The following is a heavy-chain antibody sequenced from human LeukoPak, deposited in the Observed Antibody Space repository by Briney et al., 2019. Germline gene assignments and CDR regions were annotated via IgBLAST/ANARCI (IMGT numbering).Heavy chain of an antibody. CDR3: ARGSDY. CDR1: GGTFSSYT. D-gene: IGHD6-13*01. V-gene: IGHV1-2*02. Sequence: SVKVSCKASGGTFSSYTISWVRQAPGQGLEWMGWINPNSGDTNYAQQFQGRVTMTRDTSISTAFMELSRLRSDDTAVYYCARGSDYWGQGTLVTVSS. CDR2: INPNSGDT. J-gene: IGHJ4*02.